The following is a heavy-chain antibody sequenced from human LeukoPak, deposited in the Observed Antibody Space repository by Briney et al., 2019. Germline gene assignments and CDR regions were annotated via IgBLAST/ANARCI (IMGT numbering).Heavy chain of an antibody. CDR3: AKDDYKHSFDY. Sequence: GGSLRLSCAASGFTFSSYSMNWVRQAPGKGLEWVSSISSSSSYIYYADSVKGRFTISRDNSKNTLYLQMNSLRAEDTAVYYCAKDDYKHSFDYWGQGTLVTVSS. V-gene: IGHV3-21*04. CDR1: GFTFSSYS. D-gene: IGHD4-11*01. CDR2: ISSSSSYI. J-gene: IGHJ4*02.